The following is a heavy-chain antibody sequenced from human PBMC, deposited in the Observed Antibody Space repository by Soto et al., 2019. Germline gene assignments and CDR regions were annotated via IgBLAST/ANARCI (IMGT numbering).Heavy chain of an antibody. CDR3: ARVRTSISCFGDWFDT. CDR1: GYDFNGYY. J-gene: IGHJ5*02. Sequence: ASVKVSCKASGYDFNGYYMNWEGQAPGQGLEWMGWINPNTGGTNYAQKFQGRVTMTRDTSISTGYMELTRLRYDDTAVYYCARVRTSISCFGDWFDTWGQGTLVTVSS. V-gene: IGHV1-2*02. CDR2: INPNTGGT. D-gene: IGHD2-2*01.